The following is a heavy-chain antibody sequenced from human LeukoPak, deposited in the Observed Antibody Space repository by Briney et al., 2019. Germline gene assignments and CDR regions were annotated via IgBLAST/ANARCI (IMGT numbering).Heavy chain of an antibody. V-gene: IGHV5-51*01. CDR3: ARQTWSGYYYYGMDV. Sequence: GESLKISCKGSGYSFTSYWIGWVRQMPGKGLEWMGIIYPGDSDTRYSPSFQGQVTILADKSISTAYLQWSSLKASDTAMYYCARQTWSGYYYYGMDVWGQGTTVTVSS. J-gene: IGHJ6*02. D-gene: IGHD3-3*01. CDR1: GYSFTSYW. CDR2: IYPGDSDT.